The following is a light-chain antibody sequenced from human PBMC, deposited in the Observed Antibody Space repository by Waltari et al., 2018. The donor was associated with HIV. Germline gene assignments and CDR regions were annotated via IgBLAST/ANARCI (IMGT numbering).Light chain of an antibody. J-gene: IGLJ2*01. Sequence: QSALTQPPSASGSPGQSVTISCSGTRSDLGRYNYVSWYQKHPPKAPKLPIFEVTKRPSGVPDRFSGSKSDNTASLTVSGLQTEDEADYYCSSYAGSNNLIFGGGTKLTVL. V-gene: IGLV2-8*01. CDR2: EVT. CDR3: SSYAGSNNLI. CDR1: RSDLGRYNY.